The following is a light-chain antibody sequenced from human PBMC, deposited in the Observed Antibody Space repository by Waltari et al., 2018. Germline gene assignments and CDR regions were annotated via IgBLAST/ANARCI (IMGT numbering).Light chain of an antibody. Sequence: QSALTQPASVSGSPGQSITISCTGTSSDGGTYNLVSWYQHHPDKAPKLIIYEGNKRPSGVSNRFSGSKSGNTASLTISGLQAEDEADYYCCSFAAGSILVFGGGTKLTVL. V-gene: IGLV2-23*01. CDR3: CSFAAGSILV. CDR2: EGN. J-gene: IGLJ3*02. CDR1: SSDGGTYNL.